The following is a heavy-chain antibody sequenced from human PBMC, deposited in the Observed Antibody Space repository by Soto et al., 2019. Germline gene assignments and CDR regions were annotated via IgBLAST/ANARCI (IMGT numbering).Heavy chain of an antibody. CDR1: GYTFTSYG. CDR2: ISAYNGNT. V-gene: IGHV1-18*01. J-gene: IGHJ3*02. CDR3: ARDRGAVDLDNDAFDI. D-gene: IGHD6-19*01. Sequence: ASVKVSCKASGYTFTSYGISWVRQAPGQGLEWMGWISAYNGNTNYAQKLQGRVTMTTDTSTSTAYMELRSLRSDDTAVYYCARDRGAVDLDNDAFDIWGQGTMVTVS.